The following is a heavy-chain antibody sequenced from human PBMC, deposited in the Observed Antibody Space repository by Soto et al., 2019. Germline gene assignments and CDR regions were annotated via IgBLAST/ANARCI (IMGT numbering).Heavy chain of an antibody. V-gene: IGHV3-48*03. J-gene: IGHJ4*02. CDR2: IQDRGSPI. CDR3: ARGYHHGSHLVH. Sequence: GGSLRLSFEVSGLTFSREEMNCVRQAPGKGLDGTAYIQDRGSPISYGESVNGLITISRDNANINLYRHISGLTAENTAVYYCARGYHHGSHLVHWGQGVLVTVSS. CDR1: GLTFSREE. D-gene: IGHD3-10*01.